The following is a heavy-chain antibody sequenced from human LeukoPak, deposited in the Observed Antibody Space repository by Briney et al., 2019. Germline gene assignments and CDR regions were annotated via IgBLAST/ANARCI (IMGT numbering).Heavy chain of an antibody. V-gene: IGHV3-74*01. D-gene: IGHD2-15*01. Sequence: SGGSLRLSCAASGFTFKLYWMHWVRQVPGKRPVWVSRINDDGSDTIYADSVRGRFTTSRDDAKNTVYLQMNNLRAEDTAVYYCVRGGPSTWSWGQGTLVTVSS. J-gene: IGHJ5*02. CDR1: GFTFKLYW. CDR3: VRGGPSTWS. CDR2: INDDGSDT.